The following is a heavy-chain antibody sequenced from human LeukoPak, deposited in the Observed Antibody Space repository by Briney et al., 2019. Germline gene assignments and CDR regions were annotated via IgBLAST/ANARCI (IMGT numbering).Heavy chain of an antibody. V-gene: IGHV3-23*01. CDR3: AKDNDLLTGYYDY. J-gene: IGHJ4*02. CDR1: GFTFSSYA. CDR2: ISGSAGST. D-gene: IGHD3-9*01. Sequence: GGSLRLSCAASGFTFSSYAMSWVRQAPGKGLEWVSSISGSAGSTYYADSVKGRFTISRDNSRNTLDLQMNSLRAEDTALYYCAKDNDLLTGYYDYWGQGTLVTVSS.